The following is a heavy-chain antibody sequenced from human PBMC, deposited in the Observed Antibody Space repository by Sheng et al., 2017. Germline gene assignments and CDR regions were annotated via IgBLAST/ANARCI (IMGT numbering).Heavy chain of an antibody. D-gene: IGHD3-3*01. CDR3: TTDDDLPTYYDFWSGYDY. CDR1: GFTFSNAW. J-gene: IGHJ4*02. CDR2: IKSKTDGGTT. V-gene: IGHV3-15*01. Sequence: EVQLVESGGGLVKPGGSLRLSCAASGFTFSNAWMSWVRQAPGKGLEWVGRIKSKTDGGTTDYAAPVKGRFTISRDDSKNTLYLQMNSLKTEDTAVYYCTTDDDLPTYYDFWSGYDYWGQGTLVTVSS.